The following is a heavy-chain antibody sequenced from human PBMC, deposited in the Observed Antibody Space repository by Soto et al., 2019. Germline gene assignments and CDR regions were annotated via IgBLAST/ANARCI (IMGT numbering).Heavy chain of an antibody. D-gene: IGHD3-3*01. CDR1: GGSISSGGYY. CDR3: ARGESYDFWSGYHYY. CDR2: IYYSGST. J-gene: IGHJ4*02. Sequence: QVQLQESGPGLVKPSQTLSLTCTVSGGSISSGGYYWSWIRQHPGKGLEWIGYIYYSGSTYYNPSLTSRVTISVDTSKNQCSLKLSSVTAADTAVYYCARGESYDFWSGYHYYWGQGTLVTVSS. V-gene: IGHV4-31*03.